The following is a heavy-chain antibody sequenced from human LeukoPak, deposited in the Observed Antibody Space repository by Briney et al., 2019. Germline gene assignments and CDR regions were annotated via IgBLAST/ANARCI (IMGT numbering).Heavy chain of an antibody. J-gene: IGHJ6*03. Sequence: SETLSLTCTVSGGSISSYYWSWIRQPPGKGLEWIGYIYTSGSTNYNPSLKSRVTISVDTSKNQFSLKLSSLTAADTAVYYCARCYYYMDVWGKGTTVTVSS. CDR2: IYTSGST. CDR3: ARCYYYMDV. CDR1: GGSISSYY. V-gene: IGHV4-4*09.